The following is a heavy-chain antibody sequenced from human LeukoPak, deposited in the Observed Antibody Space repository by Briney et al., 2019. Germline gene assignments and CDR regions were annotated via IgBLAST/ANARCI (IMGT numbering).Heavy chain of an antibody. Sequence: SETLSLTCTVSGGSISSGVYYWGWIRQPPGKGLEWIGSIYYSGTTYYNPSLKSRVTISVDTSKNQFSLRLSSVTAADTAVYYCATHCLIPARTSYYIDVWGKGTTVTVSS. CDR2: IYYSGTT. V-gene: IGHV4-39*01. CDR1: GGSISSGVYY. J-gene: IGHJ6*03. CDR3: ATHCLIPARTSYYIDV. D-gene: IGHD6-6*01.